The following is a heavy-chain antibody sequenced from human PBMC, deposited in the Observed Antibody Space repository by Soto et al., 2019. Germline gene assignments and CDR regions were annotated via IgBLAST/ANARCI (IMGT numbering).Heavy chain of an antibody. D-gene: IGHD2-15*01. V-gene: IGHV3-30-3*01. J-gene: IGHJ4*02. CDR2: ISYDGSNK. Sequence: QVQLVESGGGVVQPGRSLRLSCAASGFTFSGFAMHWVRQAPGKGLEWVAVISYDGSNKYYADSVKGRFTISRDNSKNTLYVQMNSLRAEDTAVYYGARFKGCSGGSCYSHFDYWGQGTLVTVSS. CDR3: ARFKGCSGGSCYSHFDY. CDR1: GFTFSGFA.